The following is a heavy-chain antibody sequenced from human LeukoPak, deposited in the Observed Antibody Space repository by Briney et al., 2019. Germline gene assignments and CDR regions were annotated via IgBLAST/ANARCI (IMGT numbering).Heavy chain of an antibody. CDR3: ARDRYYYGSGSWFDP. Sequence: PSETLSLTCTVSGGSISSYYWGWIRQPPGKGLEWIGSIYHSGSTYYNPSLKSRVTISVDTSKNQFSLKLSSVTAADTAVYYCARDRYYYGSGSWFDPWGQGTLVTVSS. CDR2: IYHSGST. V-gene: IGHV4-39*07. J-gene: IGHJ5*02. D-gene: IGHD3-10*01. CDR1: GGSISSYY.